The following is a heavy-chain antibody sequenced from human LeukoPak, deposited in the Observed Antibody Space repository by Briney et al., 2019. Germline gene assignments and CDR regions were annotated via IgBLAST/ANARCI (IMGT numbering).Heavy chain of an antibody. J-gene: IGHJ4*02. CDR3: AKARSSWTTNSFDY. D-gene: IGHD6-13*01. CDR1: GFTFDDYA. V-gene: IGHV3-9*01. CDR2: ISWNSGSI. Sequence: GGSLRPSCAASGFTFDDYAMHWVRQAPGKGPEWVSGISWNSGSIGYADSVKGRFTISRDNAKNSLYLQMNSLRAEDTALYYCAKARSSWTTNSFDYWGQGTLVTVSS.